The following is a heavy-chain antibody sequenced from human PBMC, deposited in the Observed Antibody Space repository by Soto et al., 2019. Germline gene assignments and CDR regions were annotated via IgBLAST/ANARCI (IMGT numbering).Heavy chain of an antibody. V-gene: IGHV1-18*01. CDR2: ISAYSGNT. CDR1: SYTFTNYG. Sequence: QVQLVQSGGEVKKPGASVKVSCEASSYTFTNYGITWVRQAPGQGLEWMGWISAYSGNTDYARNLQGRVTMTTDTSTSTAYMELRSLRSDDTAVYYCARVGEYCSGASCLDYWGQGTLVTVSS. CDR3: ARVGEYCSGASCLDY. J-gene: IGHJ4*02. D-gene: IGHD2-15*01.